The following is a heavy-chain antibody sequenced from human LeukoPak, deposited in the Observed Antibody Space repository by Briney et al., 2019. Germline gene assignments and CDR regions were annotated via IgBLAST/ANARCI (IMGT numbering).Heavy chain of an antibody. CDR1: GGSISSYY. J-gene: IGHJ4*02. CDR2: IYYSGST. D-gene: IGHD3-9*01. V-gene: IGHV4-59*08. Sequence: PSETLSLTCTVSGGSISSYYWSWIRQPPGKGLEWIGYIYYSGSTNYNPSLKSRVTISVDTSKNQFSLKLSSVTAVDTAVYYCARGAWRYFDWLPFDYWGQGTLVTVSS. CDR3: ARGAWRYFDWLPFDY.